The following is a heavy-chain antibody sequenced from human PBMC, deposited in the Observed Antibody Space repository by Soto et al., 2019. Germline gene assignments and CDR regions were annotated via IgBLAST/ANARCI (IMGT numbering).Heavy chain of an antibody. CDR3: ARTYYHDSTELDP. J-gene: IGHJ5*02. V-gene: IGHV1-3*01. Sequence: GASVKVSCKASGYTFTRYFINWMRQAPGQRLEWMGWINAGNANTKYSQKLQGKVTFTRDTSASAVYLELNSLRSEDTAVYYCARTYYHDSTELDPWCQGTRVTVSS. CDR2: INAGNANT. CDR1: GYTFTRYF. D-gene: IGHD3-22*01.